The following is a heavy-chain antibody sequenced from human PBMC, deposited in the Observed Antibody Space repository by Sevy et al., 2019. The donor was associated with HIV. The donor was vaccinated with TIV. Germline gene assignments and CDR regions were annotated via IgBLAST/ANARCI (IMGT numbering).Heavy chain of an antibody. D-gene: IGHD3-22*01. Sequence: ASVKVSCKVSGYTLTELSIHWVRQAPGKGLEWLVTFDPEDGKTIYAQNFQGRVTMTEDTSTDTTYMELSNLRSEGTAVYYCASTRDYYDSSGYDFDCWGQGTLVTVSS. CDR1: GYTLTELS. J-gene: IGHJ4*02. V-gene: IGHV1-24*01. CDR3: ASTRDYYDSSGYDFDC. CDR2: FDPEDGKT.